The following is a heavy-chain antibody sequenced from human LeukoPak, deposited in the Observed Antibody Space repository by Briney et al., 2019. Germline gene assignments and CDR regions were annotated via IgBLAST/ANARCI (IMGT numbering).Heavy chain of an antibody. CDR1: GYTFTGYY. J-gene: IGHJ4*02. CDR3: ASRRDSSGYRFDY. CDR2: INPNSGGT. D-gene: IGHD3-22*01. V-gene: IGHV1-2*06. Sequence: ASVKVSCKASGYTFTGYYMHWVRQAPGQGLEWMGRINPNSGGTNYAQKFQGRVTMTRDTSISTAYMELSRLRSDDTAVYYCASRRDSSGYRFDYWGQGTLVTVSS.